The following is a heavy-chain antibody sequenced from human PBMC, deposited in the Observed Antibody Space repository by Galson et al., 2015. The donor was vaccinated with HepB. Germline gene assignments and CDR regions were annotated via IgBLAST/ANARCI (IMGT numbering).Heavy chain of an antibody. CDR3: AREHRGITIFGVAGNWFDP. V-gene: IGHV3-7*01. CDR1: GFTFSSYW. Sequence: SLRLSCAASGFTFSSYWMSWVRQAPGKGLEWVANIKQDGSEKYYVDSVKGRFTISRDNAKNSLYLQMNSLRAEDTAVYYCAREHRGITIFGVAGNWFDPWGQGTLVTVSS. D-gene: IGHD3-3*01. CDR2: IKQDGSEK. J-gene: IGHJ5*02.